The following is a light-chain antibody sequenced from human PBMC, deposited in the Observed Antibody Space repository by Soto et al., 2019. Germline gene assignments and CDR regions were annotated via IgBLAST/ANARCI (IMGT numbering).Light chain of an antibody. J-gene: IGLJ2*01. CDR1: SSDIGGYNY. Sequence: QSVLTQPASVSGSPGQSITVSCTGTSSDIGGYNYVSWYQQHPGKAPKLMVYEVTNRPSGVSDRFSGSKSGNTASLTITRVEAGDEADYHCQVWDSSSDHRAVFGGGTKLTVL. V-gene: IGLV2-14*01. CDR2: EVT. CDR3: QVWDSSSDHRAV.